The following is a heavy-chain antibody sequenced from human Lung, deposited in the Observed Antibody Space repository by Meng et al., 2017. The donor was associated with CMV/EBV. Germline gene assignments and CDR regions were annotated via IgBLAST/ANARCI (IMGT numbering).Heavy chain of an antibody. J-gene: IGHJ6*02. CDR1: AFTFSNYG. CDR2: ISAGGGST. D-gene: IGHD6-19*01. Sequence: GGSXRLXCAASAFTFSNYGMSWVRRAPGRGLEWVSGISAGGGSTYYADSVKGRFTVSRDNAKNSMYLQMNSLRAEDTAIYYCARVLLDVRGWYYQGMDVWGQGXTVTVSS. CDR3: ARVLLDVRGWYYQGMDV. V-gene: IGHV3-23*01.